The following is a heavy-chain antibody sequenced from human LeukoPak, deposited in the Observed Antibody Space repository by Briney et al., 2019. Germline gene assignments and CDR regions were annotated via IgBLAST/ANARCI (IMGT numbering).Heavy chain of an antibody. V-gene: IGHV3-74*01. D-gene: IGHD6-25*01. Sequence: GGSLRLSCAASGFSFSSYWMHWVRQAPGKGLVWVSRINIDGSTTTYADSVKGRFTISRDNTKNSLYLQISGQRAEDTAVYYCARDRRGNTLGYWGQGTLVTVSS. CDR2: INIDGSTT. CDR3: ARDRRGNTLGY. CDR1: GFSFSSYW. J-gene: IGHJ4*02.